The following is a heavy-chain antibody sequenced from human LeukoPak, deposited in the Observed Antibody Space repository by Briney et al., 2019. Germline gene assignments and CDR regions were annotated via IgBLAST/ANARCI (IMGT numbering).Heavy chain of an antibody. J-gene: IGHJ4*02. CDR1: GGSISSYY. CDR2: IYYSGST. V-gene: IGHV4-59*08. Sequence: SETLSLTCTVSGGSISSYYWSWIRQPPGKGLKWIGYIYYSGSTNYNPSLKSRVTISVDTSKNQFSLKLSSVTAADTAVYYCARSPGSSGYIGYWGQGTLVTVSS. D-gene: IGHD3-22*01. CDR3: ARSPGSSGYIGY.